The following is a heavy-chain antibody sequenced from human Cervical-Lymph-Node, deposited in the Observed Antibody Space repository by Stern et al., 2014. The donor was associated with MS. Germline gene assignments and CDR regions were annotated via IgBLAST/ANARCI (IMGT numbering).Heavy chain of an antibody. Sequence: EVQLVESGGGLVQPGRSLRLACKGSGFKLGDYVMSWIRQAPGKGLECVGFTRNKAYAGTTEYAASVKGRFTMSRDSSKTLAFLQMSSLQTEDTAVYYCARVLYGYSPAYWYFDLWGRGTLVTVSS. CDR3: ARVLYGYSPAYWYFDL. CDR1: GFKLGDYV. D-gene: IGHD5-24*01. CDR2: TRNKAYAGTT. J-gene: IGHJ2*01. V-gene: IGHV3-49*03.